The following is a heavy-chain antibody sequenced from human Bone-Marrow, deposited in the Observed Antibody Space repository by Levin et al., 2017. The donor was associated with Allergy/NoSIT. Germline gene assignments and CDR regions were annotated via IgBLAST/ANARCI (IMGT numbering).Heavy chain of an antibody. D-gene: IGHD5-18*01. J-gene: IGHJ5*02. Sequence: PVASVKVSCKTSGYTFSNYYMHWVRQAPGQGLEWMGWIDPDRGDTKYAQKFEGRVTMTRDTSISTIYMELTRLTSDDTAVFYCARVIGESYTSLIDTWGQGTLVTVSS. CDR1: GYTFSNYY. CDR2: IDPDRGDT. V-gene: IGHV1-2*02. CDR3: ARVIGESYTSLIDT.